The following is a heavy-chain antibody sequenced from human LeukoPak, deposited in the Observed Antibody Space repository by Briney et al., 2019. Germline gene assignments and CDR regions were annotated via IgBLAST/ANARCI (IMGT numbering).Heavy chain of an antibody. CDR2: IYYSGST. Sequence: MPSETLSLTCTVSGGSISSYYWSWIRQPPGKGLEWIGYIYYSGSTNYNPSPKSGLTILFNASNNQFFQKLSSVTAADTAVYYCARGGVAARPADYWGQGTLVTVSS. D-gene: IGHD6-6*01. CDR3: ARGGVAARPADY. J-gene: IGHJ4*02. V-gene: IGHV4-59*01. CDR1: GGSISSYY.